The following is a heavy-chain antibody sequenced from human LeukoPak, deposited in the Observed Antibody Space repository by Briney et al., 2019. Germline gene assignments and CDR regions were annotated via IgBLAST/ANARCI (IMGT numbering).Heavy chain of an antibody. J-gene: IGHJ6*03. CDR1: GGTFSSYA. CDR2: IIPIFGTA. CDR3: ARAPLKMTTEVAGAIYYYYYYMDV. D-gene: IGHD4-17*01. V-gene: IGHV1-69*06. Sequence: SVKVSCKASGGTFSSYAISWVRQAPGQGLEWMGGIIPIFGTANYAQKFQGRVTITADKSTSTAYMELSSLRSEDTAVYYCARAPLKMTTEVAGAIYYYYYYMDVWGKGTTVTVSS.